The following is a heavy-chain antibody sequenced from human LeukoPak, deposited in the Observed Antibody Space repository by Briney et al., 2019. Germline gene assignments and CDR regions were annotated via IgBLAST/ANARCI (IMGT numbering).Heavy chain of an antibody. CDR2: IFHSATT. Sequence: PSETLSLACAVSGGSINSSNWWSWVRQPPGKGLEWIGEIFHSATTNYNPSLKSRVTISGDTSKTQFSLKLSSVTAADTAVYYCARAPTYSTIDYWGQGTLVTVSS. J-gene: IGHJ4*02. CDR1: GGSINSSNW. D-gene: IGHD6-13*01. CDR3: ARAPTYSTIDY. V-gene: IGHV4-4*02.